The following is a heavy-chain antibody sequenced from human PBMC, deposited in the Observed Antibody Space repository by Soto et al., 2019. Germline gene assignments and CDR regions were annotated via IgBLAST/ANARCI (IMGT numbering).Heavy chain of an antibody. CDR2: MNSDGGST. V-gene: IGHV3-74*01. CDR1: GFTFSNYW. J-gene: IGHJ6*02. CDR3: ARGAYYNYGMDV. Sequence: EVQLVESGGGLVQPGGSLRLSCAASGFTFSNYWMHWVRQAPGKGLVWVSRMNSDGGSTSYADSVKGRFTISRDNAKNTLYLEMNSLRAEDTAVYYCARGAYYNYGMDVWGQGTTVTVSS.